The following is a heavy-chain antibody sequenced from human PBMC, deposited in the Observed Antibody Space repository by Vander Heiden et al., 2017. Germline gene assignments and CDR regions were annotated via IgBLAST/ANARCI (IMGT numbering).Heavy chain of an antibody. V-gene: IGHV3-21*01. Sequence: EVQLVESGGGLVKPGGSLRLSWAASGVTFSSYSMNWVRQAPGKGLEWVSSISSSSSYIYYADSVKGRFTISRDNAKNSLYLQMNSLRAEDTAVYYCARGNWNYAYWGQGTLVTVSS. D-gene: IGHD1-7*01. CDR1: GVTFSSYS. CDR2: ISSSSSYI. J-gene: IGHJ4*02. CDR3: ARGNWNYAY.